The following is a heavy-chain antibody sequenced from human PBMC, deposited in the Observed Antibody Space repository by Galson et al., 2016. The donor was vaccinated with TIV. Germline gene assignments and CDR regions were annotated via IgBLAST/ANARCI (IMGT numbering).Heavy chain of an antibody. Sequence: SLRLSCAASGFTFSNYCMHWVRQAPGKGLEWVAVLSYNERNKKYADSVKGRFTITRDNSKNTLSLQMHSLRPDDTSVYYCAKQWLKDNYGMDVWGPGTTVTVSS. CDR2: LSYNERNK. V-gene: IGHV3-30*18. D-gene: IGHD6-19*01. CDR3: AKQWLKDNYGMDV. CDR1: GFTFSNYC. J-gene: IGHJ6*02.